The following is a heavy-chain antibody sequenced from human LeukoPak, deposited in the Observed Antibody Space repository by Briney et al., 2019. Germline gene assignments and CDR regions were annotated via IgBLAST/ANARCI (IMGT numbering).Heavy chain of an antibody. CDR3: ARDPLGFGELSY. CDR2: IYSGGST. J-gene: IGHJ4*02. V-gene: IGHV3-66*01. Sequence: PGGSLRLSSAASGFTVSSNYMSWVRQAPGKGLEWVSVIYSGGSTYYADSVKGRFTISRDNSKNTLYLQMNSLRAEDTAVYYCARDPLGFGELSYWGQGTLVTVSS. CDR1: GFTVSSNY. D-gene: IGHD3-10*01.